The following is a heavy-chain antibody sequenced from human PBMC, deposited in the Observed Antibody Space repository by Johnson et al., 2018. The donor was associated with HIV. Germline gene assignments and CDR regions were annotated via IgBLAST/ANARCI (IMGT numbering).Heavy chain of an antibody. CDR3: AREGDSSGMVFLDAFDI. J-gene: IGHJ3*02. CDR2: ISYDGSNK. V-gene: IGHV3-30*19. D-gene: IGHD6-25*01. CDR1: GFPFSTYG. Sequence: QVQLVESGGGVVQPGGSLRLSCAASGFPFSTYGMHWVRQAPGKGLEWVAVISYDGSNKYYADSVKDRFIISRDNSKNTLYLQMNSLRAEDTAVYYCAREGDSSGMVFLDAFDIWGQGTMVTVSS.